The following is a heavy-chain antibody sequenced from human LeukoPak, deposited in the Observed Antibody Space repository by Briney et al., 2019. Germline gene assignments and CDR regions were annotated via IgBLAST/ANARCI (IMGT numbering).Heavy chain of an antibody. CDR1: GYTFTGYY. CDR2: INPNSGGT. J-gene: IGHJ3*02. Sequence: EASVKVSCKASGYTFTGYYMHWVRQAPGQGLEWMGWINPNSGGTNYAQKFQGRVTMTRDTSISTAYMELSRLRSDDTAVYYCARDQVVIPAASNDAFDIWGQGTMVTVSS. D-gene: IGHD2-2*01. V-gene: IGHV1-2*02. CDR3: ARDQVVIPAASNDAFDI.